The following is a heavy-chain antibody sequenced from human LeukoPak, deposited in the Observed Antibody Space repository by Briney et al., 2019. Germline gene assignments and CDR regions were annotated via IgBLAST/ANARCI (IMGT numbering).Heavy chain of an antibody. CDR3: ARGVAALSD. D-gene: IGHD6-6*01. V-gene: IGHV3-7*01. CDR1: GFTFSSYA. CDR2: IKQDGSEK. Sequence: GGSLRLSCAASGFTFSSYAMSWVRQAPGKGLEWVANIKQDGSEKYYVDSVKGRFTISRDNAKNSLYLQMNSLRAEDTAVYYCARGVAALSDWGQGNLVTVSS. J-gene: IGHJ4*02.